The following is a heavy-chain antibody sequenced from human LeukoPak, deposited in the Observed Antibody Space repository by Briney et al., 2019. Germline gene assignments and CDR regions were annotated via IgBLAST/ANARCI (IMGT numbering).Heavy chain of an antibody. Sequence: GGSLRLSCAASGFGFGDYWMSWVRQAPGKGLEWVANIKQDGSEKYYVDSVKGRFTISRDNSKNTLYLQMNSLRAEDTAVYYCAREWELPYWYFDLWGRGTLVTVSS. V-gene: IGHV3-7*01. D-gene: IGHD1-26*01. CDR3: AREWELPYWYFDL. CDR1: GFGFGDYW. J-gene: IGHJ2*01. CDR2: IKQDGSEK.